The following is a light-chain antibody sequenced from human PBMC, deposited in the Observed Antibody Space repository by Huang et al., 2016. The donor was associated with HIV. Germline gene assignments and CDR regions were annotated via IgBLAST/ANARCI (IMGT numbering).Light chain of an antibody. CDR3: QQYDNLPRFT. J-gene: IGKJ3*01. CDR1: QDISNY. CDR2: DAS. Sequence: DIQMTQSPSSLSVSVGDRVTITCQASQDISNYLNWYQQKPGKAPKLLIYDASNLETGVSSRFSGSGSGTDFNFTISSLQPEDIATYYCQQYDNLPRFTFGPGTKVDIK. V-gene: IGKV1-33*01.